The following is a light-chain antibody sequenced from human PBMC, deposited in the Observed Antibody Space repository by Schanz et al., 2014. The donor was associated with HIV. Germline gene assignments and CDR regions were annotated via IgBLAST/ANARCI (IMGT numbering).Light chain of an antibody. J-gene: IGLJ3*02. CDR1: SSNIGSNT. CDR3: AGWDDGLNGWV. CDR2: SDN. V-gene: IGLV1-44*01. Sequence: QSVLTQPPSASGTPGQRVTISCSGSSSNIGSNTVNWYQHLPGSAPQLLIYSDNQRPSRVPDRFFGSKSGTSASLAISGLRSDDEAHYYCAGWDDGLNGWVFGGGTKLTVL.